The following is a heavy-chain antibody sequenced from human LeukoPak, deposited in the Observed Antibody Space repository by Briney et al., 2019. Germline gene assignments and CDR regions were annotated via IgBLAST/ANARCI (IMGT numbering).Heavy chain of an antibody. V-gene: IGHV1-24*01. J-gene: IGHJ4*02. CDR1: GYTLTELS. D-gene: IGHD3-10*01. CDR2: FDPEDGET. Sequence: ASVKVSCKVSGYTLTELSMHWVRQAPGKGLEWMRGFDPEDGETVYAQRFQGRVTMTEDTSTDTAYMELSSLTSEDTAVYYCARDRITMVRGVIPSLGYWGQGTLVTVSS. CDR3: ARDRITMVRGVIPSLGY.